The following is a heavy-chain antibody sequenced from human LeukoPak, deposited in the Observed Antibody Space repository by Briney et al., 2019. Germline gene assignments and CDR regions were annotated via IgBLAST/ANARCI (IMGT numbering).Heavy chain of an antibody. Sequence: SQTLSLTCAISADSVSSNSAAWNWIRQSPTRGLEWLGRTYYRSKWYNDYAVSVKSRITINPDASKNQFSLQLNSVTPEDTAVYYCARAAVAGTYYFDYWGQGTLVTVSS. D-gene: IGHD6-19*01. J-gene: IGHJ4*02. CDR3: ARAAVAGTYYFDY. CDR2: TYYRSKWYN. V-gene: IGHV6-1*01. CDR1: ADSVSSNSAA.